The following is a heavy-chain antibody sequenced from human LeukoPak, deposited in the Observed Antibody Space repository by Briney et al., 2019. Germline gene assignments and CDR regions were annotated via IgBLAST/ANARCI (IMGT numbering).Heavy chain of an antibody. CDR3: ARDPPSGS. J-gene: IGHJ5*02. Sequence: RASVKVSCKASGYTFTAYYISWLRQAPGQGLEWMGRIIPILDITDYAQKFQGRFAITADKSTSTAYMELRSLRSEDTAVYFCARDPPSGSWGQGTLVTVSS. CDR1: GYTFTAYY. V-gene: IGHV1-69*04. D-gene: IGHD3-3*01. CDR2: IIPILDIT.